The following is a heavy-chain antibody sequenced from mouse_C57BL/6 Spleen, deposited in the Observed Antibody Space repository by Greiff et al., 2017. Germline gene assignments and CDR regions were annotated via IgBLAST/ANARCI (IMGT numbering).Heavy chain of an antibody. CDR2: IDPEDGET. J-gene: IGHJ2*01. V-gene: IGHV14-2*01. CDR1: GFNIQDYY. Sequence: EVQLQQSGAELVKPGASVKFSCTASGFNIQDYYMHWVNQRPEQGLEWIGRIDPEDGETKYAPTFQGKATITANTSSNTAYLQVSSLTSEDTAVDYCARCFYYGSRFDYGGKGTTLTVSS. CDR3: ARCFYYGSRFDY. D-gene: IGHD1-1*01.